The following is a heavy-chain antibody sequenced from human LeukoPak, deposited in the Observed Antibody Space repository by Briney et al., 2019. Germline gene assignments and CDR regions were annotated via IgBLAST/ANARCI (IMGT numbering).Heavy chain of an antibody. V-gene: IGHV3-23*01. D-gene: IGHD6-19*01. CDR1: GFSFSDYA. J-gene: IGHJ4*02. CDR3: AKRMYGWYQIDY. CDR2: ITGPGEGT. Sequence: GGSLRLSCAASGFSFSDYAMSWVRQAPEEGLEWISAITGPGEGTWYADSVLGRFSTSRDNSKNTLYLQMNSLRAEDTAVYFCAKRMYGWYQIDYWGQGTLVTVSS.